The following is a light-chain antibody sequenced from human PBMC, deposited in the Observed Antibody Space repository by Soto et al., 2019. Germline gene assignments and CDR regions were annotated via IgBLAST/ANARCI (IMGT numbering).Light chain of an antibody. J-gene: IGLJ3*02. CDR3: QSYDSSLSGAWV. CDR1: SSNIGAGYD. V-gene: IGLV1-40*01. Sequence: QSVLTQPPSVSGAPGQRVTISCTWSSSNIGAGYDVHWYQQLPGTAPKLLIYGNSNRPSGVPDRFSGAKSGTSASLSITGLQAEDEADYYCQSYDSSLSGAWVFGGGTTVTVL. CDR2: GNS.